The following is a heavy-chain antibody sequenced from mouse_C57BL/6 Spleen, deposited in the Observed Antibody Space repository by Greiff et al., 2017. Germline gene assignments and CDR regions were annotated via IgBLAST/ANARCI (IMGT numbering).Heavy chain of an antibody. CDR1: GYSIPSGYY. Sequence: VPLKESGPGLVKPSQSLSLTCSVTGYSIPSGYYWNWIRQFPGNKLEWMGYISYDGSNNYNPSLKNRISITHYTSKNQFFLKLNSVTTEDTATYYCARQLRLSYYAMDYWGQGTSVTVSS. CDR2: ISYDGSN. CDR3: ARQLRLSYYAMDY. V-gene: IGHV3-6*01. D-gene: IGHD3-2*02. J-gene: IGHJ4*01.